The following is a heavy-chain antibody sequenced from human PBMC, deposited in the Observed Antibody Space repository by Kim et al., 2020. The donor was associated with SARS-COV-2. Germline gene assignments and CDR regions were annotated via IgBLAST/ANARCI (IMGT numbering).Heavy chain of an antibody. D-gene: IGHD6-6*01. Sequence: GGSLRLSCAASGFTFSNYAMSWVRQAPGKGMEWVSSITASGGRTDYVDSVKGRFTISRDNSKSTVSLQMHSLRAEDTALYYCAKRSTSGGGADDYWGQGTLVTVSS. CDR3: AKRSTSGGGADDY. CDR1: GFTFSNYA. CDR2: ITASGGRT. V-gene: IGHV3-23*01. J-gene: IGHJ4*02.